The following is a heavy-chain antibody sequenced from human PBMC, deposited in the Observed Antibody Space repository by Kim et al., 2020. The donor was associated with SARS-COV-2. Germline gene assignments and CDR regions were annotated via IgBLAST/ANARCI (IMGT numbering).Heavy chain of an antibody. CDR1: GYTFTSYY. D-gene: IGHD3-16*02. J-gene: IGHJ5*02. Sequence: ASVKVSCKASGYTFTSYYMHWVRQAPGQGLEWMGIINPSGGSTSYAQKFQGRVTMTRDTSTSTVYMELSSLRSEDTAVYYCARDPLLRLGELSFGWFDPWGQGTLVTVSP. CDR2: INPSGGST. CDR3: ARDPLLRLGELSFGWFDP. V-gene: IGHV1-46*01.